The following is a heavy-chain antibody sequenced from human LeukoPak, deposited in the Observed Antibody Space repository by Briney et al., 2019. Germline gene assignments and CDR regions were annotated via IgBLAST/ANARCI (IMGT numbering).Heavy chain of an antibody. Sequence: GGSLRLSCAASGFTFSSYGMHWVRQAPGKGLEWVAVIWYGGGNKYYADSVKGRFTISRDNSKNTLYLQMNSLRGEDRAVYYCARLVRADDRYFYYWGEGTLVTVSS. CDR2: IWYGGGNK. CDR3: ARLVRADDRYFYY. D-gene: IGHD2-15*01. V-gene: IGHV3-33*01. J-gene: IGHJ4*02. CDR1: GFTFSSYG.